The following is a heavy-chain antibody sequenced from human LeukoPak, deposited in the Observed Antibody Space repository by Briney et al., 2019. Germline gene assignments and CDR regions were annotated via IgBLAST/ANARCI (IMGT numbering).Heavy chain of an antibody. V-gene: IGHV3-7*03. CDR1: GFTFTSYS. J-gene: IGHJ6*02. CDR3: ARGGGLDV. Sequence: QTGGSLRLSCAASGFTFTSYSMNWVRQAPGKGLEWVASINPSESVKYYVNSVKGRFTISRDNAKNSLYLQMSNLRAEDTAVYFCARGGGLDVWGQGATVTVSS. D-gene: IGHD3-16*01. CDR2: INPSESVK.